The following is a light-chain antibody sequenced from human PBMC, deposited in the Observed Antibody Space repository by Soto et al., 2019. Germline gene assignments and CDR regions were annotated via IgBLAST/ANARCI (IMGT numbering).Light chain of an antibody. CDR2: WAS. J-gene: IGKJ5*01. V-gene: IGKV4-1*01. Sequence: DIVMTQSPDSLAVSLGERATINCKSSQSLLYISNNKNYLAWYQQKPGQPPKLLIYWASARESGVPDRFSGSGSGTDFTLTISSLQAEDVAVYYCQQYYSSPITFGQGTRLEIK. CDR3: QQYYSSPIT. CDR1: QSLLYISNNKNY.